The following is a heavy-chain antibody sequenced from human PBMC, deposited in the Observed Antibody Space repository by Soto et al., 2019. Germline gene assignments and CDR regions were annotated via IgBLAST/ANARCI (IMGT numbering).Heavy chain of an antibody. J-gene: IGHJ4*02. CDR2: ISFDGSNK. CDR1: GFTFSTYG. CDR3: AKDWGGGDCCHCGVVDY. V-gene: IGHV3-30*18. Sequence: QVQLVESGGGVVQPGRSLRLSCAASGFTFSTYGMHWVRQAPGKGLEWVAVISFDGSNKYYADSVKGRFTISRDNSKNPLYLRMNSLRAEDTAVYYCAKDWGGGDCCHCGVVDYWGQGTLVTVSS. D-gene: IGHD2-21*02.